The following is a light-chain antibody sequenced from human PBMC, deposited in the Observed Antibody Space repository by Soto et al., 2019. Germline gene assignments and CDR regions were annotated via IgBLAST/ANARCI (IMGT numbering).Light chain of an antibody. CDR2: DAS. J-gene: IGKJ3*01. CDR3: QQYNSYPFT. Sequence: DIQMTQSPSTLSASVGDRVTITCRASQSISSWLAWYQQKPGKAPKLLIYDASSLESGVPARFSGSGSGTDFTLTISSLQPDDFATYYCQQYNSYPFTFGPGTKVDIK. V-gene: IGKV1-5*01. CDR1: QSISSW.